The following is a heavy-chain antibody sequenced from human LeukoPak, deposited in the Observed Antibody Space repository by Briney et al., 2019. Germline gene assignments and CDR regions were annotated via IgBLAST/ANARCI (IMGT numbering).Heavy chain of an antibody. CDR1: GFTFSSYS. CDR3: ARERTGYSYGYIYYYYMDV. Sequence: GGSLRLSCAASGFTFSSYSMNWVRQAPGKGLEWVSYISSSSSTIYYADSVKGRFTISRDNAKNSLYLQMNSLRAEDTAVYYCARERTGYSYGYIYYYYMDVWGKGTTVTVSS. V-gene: IGHV3-48*01. CDR2: ISSSSSTI. J-gene: IGHJ6*03. D-gene: IGHD5-18*01.